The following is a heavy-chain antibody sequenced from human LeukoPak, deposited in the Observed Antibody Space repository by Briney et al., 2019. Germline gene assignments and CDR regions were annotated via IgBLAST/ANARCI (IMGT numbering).Heavy chain of an antibody. CDR2: ISSSGSTI. V-gene: IGHV3-11*04. Sequence: GGSLRLSCAASGFTFSDYYMSWIRQAPGKGLEWVSYISSSGSTIYYADSVKGRFTISRDNAKNSLYLQMNSLRAEDTAVYYCARNSLRTALYYMDVWGQGTTVTVSS. CDR1: GFTFSDYY. J-gene: IGHJ6*03. CDR3: ARNSLRTALYYMDV.